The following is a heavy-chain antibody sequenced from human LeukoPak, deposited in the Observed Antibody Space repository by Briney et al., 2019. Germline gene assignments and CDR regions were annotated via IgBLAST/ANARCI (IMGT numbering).Heavy chain of an antibody. CDR2: IYYSGTT. D-gene: IGHD6-13*01. V-gene: IGHV4-59*01. CDR1: GGSISSYY. Sequence: SETLSLTCTVSGGSISSYYWSWIRQPPGKGLEWIGYIYYSGTTNYNPSLKSRVTISEDTSKNQFSLKLSSVTAADTAVYYCARGVYIAAAQYGYWGQGTLVTVSS. CDR3: ARGVYIAAAQYGY. J-gene: IGHJ4*02.